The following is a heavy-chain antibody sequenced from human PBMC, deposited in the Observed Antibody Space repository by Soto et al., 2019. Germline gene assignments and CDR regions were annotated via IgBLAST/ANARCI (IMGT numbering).Heavy chain of an antibody. CDR3: ARGQHIVVVTAIPDYFDY. CDR2: ISYDGSNK. CDR1: GFTLSSYA. V-gene: IGHV3-30-3*01. D-gene: IGHD2-21*02. J-gene: IGHJ4*02. Sequence: PGGSLRLSCAASGFTLSSYAMHWVRQAPGKGLEWVAVISYDGSNKYYADSVKGRFTISRDNSKNTLYLQMNSLRAEDTAVYYCARGQHIVVVTAIPDYFDYWGQGTLVTVSS.